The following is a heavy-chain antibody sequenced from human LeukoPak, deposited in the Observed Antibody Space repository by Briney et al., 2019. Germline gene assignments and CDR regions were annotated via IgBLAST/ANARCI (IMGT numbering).Heavy chain of an antibody. CDR3: ARRPLDHYYDSSCSP. V-gene: IGHV1-18*01. CDR2: ISAYNGNT. J-gene: IGHJ4*02. Sequence: ASVKVSCKASGYTFTSYGISWVRQAPGQGLEWMGWISAYNGNTNYAQKLQGRVNMTTDTSTSTAYMELRSLRSDDTAVYYCARRPLDHYYDSSCSPWGQGTLVTVSS. CDR1: GYTFTSYG. D-gene: IGHD3-22*01.